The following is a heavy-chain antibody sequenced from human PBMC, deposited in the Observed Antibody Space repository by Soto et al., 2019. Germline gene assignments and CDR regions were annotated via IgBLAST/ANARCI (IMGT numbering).Heavy chain of an antibody. CDR2: VYYTGTT. CDR1: GGSISSYF. Sequence: LSLTCTVSGGSISSYFYIWVRQPPGKGLEWIWSVYYTGTTDYNPSLKSRVTISVDTSKTQFSLNLRSVTAADTAVYYCARDLAAVPRAFDYWGRGTLVTVSS. CDR3: ARDLAAVPRAFDY. V-gene: IGHV4-59*01. J-gene: IGHJ4*02. D-gene: IGHD6-13*01.